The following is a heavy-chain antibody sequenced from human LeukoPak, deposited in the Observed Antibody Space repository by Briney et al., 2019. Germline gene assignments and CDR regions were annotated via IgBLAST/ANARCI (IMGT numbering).Heavy chain of an antibody. Sequence: ASVKVSCKASGYTFIAYHMHWVRQAPGQGLEWMGRIHPSSGATNYAQRFQGRVTLTRDTSINTAYMELSRLTSDDTAVYYCARDLPFEDWGQGTLVTVSS. CDR2: IHPSSGAT. D-gene: IGHD2/OR15-2a*01. J-gene: IGHJ4*02. V-gene: IGHV1-2*06. CDR1: GYTFIAYH. CDR3: ARDLPFED.